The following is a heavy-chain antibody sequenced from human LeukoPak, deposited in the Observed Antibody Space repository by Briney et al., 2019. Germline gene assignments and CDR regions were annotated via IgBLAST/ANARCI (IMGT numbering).Heavy chain of an antibody. Sequence: SETLSFTCSVSGGSLSSGNYQWGWIRQPPGKGLEWSALISHSGTTYYNPSLKSRVTMSVDTSKNQFSLKLNSVTAADTAVYYCLRDQDCSGGDCQVCWGQGTLVTVSS. CDR2: ISHSGTT. CDR1: GGSLSSGNYQ. V-gene: IGHV4-39*02. CDR3: LRDQDCSGGDCQVC. D-gene: IGHD2-15*01. J-gene: IGHJ4*02.